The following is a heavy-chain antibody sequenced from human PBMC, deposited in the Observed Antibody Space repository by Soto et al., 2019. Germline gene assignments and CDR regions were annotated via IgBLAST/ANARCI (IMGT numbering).Heavy chain of an antibody. CDR2: ISAYNGNT. V-gene: IGHV1-18*01. CDR3: ARDGGRAVAGTYYYGMDA. J-gene: IGHJ6*02. D-gene: IGHD6-19*01. Sequence: ASVKVSCKASGYTFTSYGISWVRQAPGQGLEWMGWISAYNGNTNYAQKLQGRATMTTDTSTSTAYMELRSLRSDDTAVYYCARDGGRAVAGTYYYGMDAWGQGTTVTVSS. CDR1: GYTFTSYG.